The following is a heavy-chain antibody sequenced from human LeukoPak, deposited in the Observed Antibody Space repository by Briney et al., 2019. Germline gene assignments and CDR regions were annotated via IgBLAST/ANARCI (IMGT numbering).Heavy chain of an antibody. D-gene: IGHD6-13*01. Sequence: GESLKISCENSGFILTSYWIAWVRQMPGKGLEWMGIIYPADSDTRYSPSFQGQVIISADKSIGTAYLQWRSLKASDTAMYYCARLYSLRYWYLDLWGRGTLVTVSS. V-gene: IGHV5-51*01. CDR1: GFILTSYW. CDR3: ARLYSLRYWYLDL. CDR2: IYPADSDT. J-gene: IGHJ2*01.